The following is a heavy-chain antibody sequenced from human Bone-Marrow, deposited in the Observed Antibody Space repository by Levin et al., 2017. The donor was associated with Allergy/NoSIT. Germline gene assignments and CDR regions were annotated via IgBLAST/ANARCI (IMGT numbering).Heavy chain of an antibody. D-gene: IGHD5-24*01. J-gene: IGHJ2*01. CDR2: VYHSGSA. V-gene: IGHV4-39*07. Sequence: PSETLSLTCTVSGGSIRNDNNYWGWIRQPPGEGLEWIGSVYHSGSAYYHPALKSRVSLSVDMSKNQFSLALRSITAADTAVYFCARWSFDGQNWYFDLWGPGTLLTVSS. CDR3: ARWSFDGQNWYFDL. CDR1: GGSIRNDNNY.